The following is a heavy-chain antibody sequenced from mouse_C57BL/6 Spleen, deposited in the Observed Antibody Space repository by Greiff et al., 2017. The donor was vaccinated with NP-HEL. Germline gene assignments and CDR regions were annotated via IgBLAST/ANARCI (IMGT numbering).Heavy chain of an antibody. V-gene: IGHV1-50*01. CDR3: ARRGRNSNSAWFAY. CDR1: GYTFTSYW. D-gene: IGHD2-5*01. CDR2: IDPSDSYT. J-gene: IGHJ3*01. Sequence: QVQLQQPGAELVKPGASVKLSCKASGYTFTSYWMPWVKQRPGQGLEWIGEIDPSDSYTNYNHKFKGRATLTVDTSSSTTYMQLSSLTSEDSAVYYYARRGRNSNSAWFAYWGQATLVTVSA.